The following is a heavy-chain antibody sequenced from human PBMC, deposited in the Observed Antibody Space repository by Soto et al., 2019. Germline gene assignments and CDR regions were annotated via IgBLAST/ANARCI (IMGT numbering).Heavy chain of an antibody. CDR2: ISSSSSYT. D-gene: IGHD5-12*01. J-gene: IGHJ4*02. CDR3: ARYRHRYSGSDYVDY. CDR1: GFTFSDYY. Sequence: QVQLVESGGGLVKPGGSLRLSCAASGFTFSDYYMSWIRQAPGKGLEWVSYISSSSSYTNYADSVKGRFTISRDNAKNSLYLQMNSLRAEDTAVYYCARYRHRYSGSDYVDYWGQGTLVTVSS. V-gene: IGHV3-11*05.